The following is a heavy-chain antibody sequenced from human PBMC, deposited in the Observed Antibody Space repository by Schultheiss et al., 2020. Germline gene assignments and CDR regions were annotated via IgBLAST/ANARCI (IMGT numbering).Heavy chain of an antibody. CDR1: GFTFSSYA. J-gene: IGHJ5*02. CDR3: ARGLYSSRLMWTYHSNWFDP. CDR2: INSDGSST. D-gene: IGHD6-13*01. Sequence: GGSLRLSCAASGFTFSSYAMSWVRQAPGKGLEWVSRINSDGSSTSYADSVKGRFTISRDNAKNTLYLQMNSLRAEDTAVYYCARGLYSSRLMWTYHSNWFDPWGQGTLVTVSS. V-gene: IGHV3-74*01.